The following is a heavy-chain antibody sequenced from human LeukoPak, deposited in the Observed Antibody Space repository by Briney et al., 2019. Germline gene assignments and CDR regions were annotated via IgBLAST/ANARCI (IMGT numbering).Heavy chain of an antibody. CDR2: ISSSGSTI. V-gene: IGHV3-48*03. J-gene: IGHJ4*02. CDR1: GFTFSSYE. CDR3: ARILDSAWGELGY. D-gene: IGHD6-19*01. Sequence: GGSLRLSCAASGFTFSSYEMNWVRQAPGKGLEWVPYISSSGSTIYYADSVKGRFTISRDNAKNSLYLQMNSLRAEDTAVYYCARILDSAWGELGYWGQGTLVTVSS.